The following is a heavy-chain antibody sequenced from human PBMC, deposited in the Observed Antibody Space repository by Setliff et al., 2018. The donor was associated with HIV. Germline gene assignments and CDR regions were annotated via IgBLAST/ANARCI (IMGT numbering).Heavy chain of an antibody. CDR2: ISYDET. J-gene: IGHJ3*02. V-gene: IGHV3-30*15. CDR3: ATSGFYDILTGPTPGVFDI. Sequence: PGGSLRLSCAASGFTFSTYTMHWVRQAPGQGLEWVAIISYDETVYAEKFQGRVTMTEDTSTDTAYMALSSLRSEDTAMYYCATSGFYDILTGPTPGVFDIWGQGTMVTVSS. D-gene: IGHD3-9*01. CDR1: GFTFSTYT.